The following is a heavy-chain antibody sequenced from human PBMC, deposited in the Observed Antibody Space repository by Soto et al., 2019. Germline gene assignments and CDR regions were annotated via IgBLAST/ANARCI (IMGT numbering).Heavy chain of an antibody. CDR3: AKRGYYDFWKPVNYYYYYMDV. CDR2: ISGSGGST. CDR1: GFTFSSYA. J-gene: IGHJ6*03. V-gene: IGHV3-23*01. Sequence: PGGSLRLSCSASGFTFSSYAMSWVRQAPGKGLEWVSAISGSGGSTYYADSVKGRFTISRDNSKNTLYLQMNSLRAEDTAVYYCAKRGYYDFWKPVNYYYYYMDVWGKGTTVTVSS. D-gene: IGHD3-3*01.